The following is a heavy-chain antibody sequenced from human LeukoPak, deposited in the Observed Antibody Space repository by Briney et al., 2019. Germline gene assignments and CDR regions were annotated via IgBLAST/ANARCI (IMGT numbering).Heavy chain of an antibody. CDR3: TRMTAGHDY. V-gene: IGHV4-34*01. CDR2: INHSGYT. J-gene: IGHJ4*02. D-gene: IGHD2-21*02. Sequence: PSETLPLTCAVSGVSFNDYYWSWVRQTPGKGLEWIGEINHSGYTNDSPSLKSRVTLSIDTSRKHFSLNLRSVTVADTGIYYCTRMTAGHDYWGQGTLVTVSS. CDR1: GVSFNDYY.